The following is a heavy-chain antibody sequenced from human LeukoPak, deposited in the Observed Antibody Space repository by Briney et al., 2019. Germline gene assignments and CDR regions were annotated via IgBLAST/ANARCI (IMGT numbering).Heavy chain of an antibody. CDR3: ATKMYSSDWFDP. CDR2: ISSSGSTI. V-gene: IGHV3-48*03. CDR1: GFTFSSYE. D-gene: IGHD6-19*01. J-gene: IGHJ5*02. Sequence: GGSLRLSCAASGFTFSSYEMKWVRQAPGKGLEWVSYISSSGSTIYYADSVKGRFTISRDNAKNSLYLQMNSLRAEDTAVYYCATKMYSSDWFDPWGQGTLVTVSS.